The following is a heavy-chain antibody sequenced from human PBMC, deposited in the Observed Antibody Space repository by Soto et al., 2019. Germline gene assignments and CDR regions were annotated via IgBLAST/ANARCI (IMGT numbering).Heavy chain of an antibody. CDR3: ACHTSDCSGGMCSPAGIYYYYGMDV. CDR1: GYSFTSYW. CDR2: IYPGDSDT. D-gene: IGHD2-15*01. J-gene: IGHJ6*02. V-gene: IGHV5-51*01. Sequence: GESLKISCKGSGYSFTSYWIGWVRQMPGKGLEWMGIIYPGDSDTRYSPSFQGQVTISADKSISTAYLQWSSLKASDTAMYYCACHTSDCSGGMCSPAGIYYYYGMDVWGQGTTVTVSS.